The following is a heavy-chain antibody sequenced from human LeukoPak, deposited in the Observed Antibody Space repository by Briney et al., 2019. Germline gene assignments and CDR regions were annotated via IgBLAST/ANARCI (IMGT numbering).Heavy chain of an antibody. V-gene: IGHV3-33*01. CDR3: ARDENYSGSSFLHDGGAFDI. J-gene: IGHJ3*02. D-gene: IGHD1-26*01. Sequence: SGGSLRLSCAASGFTFSSYGMHWVRQAPGKGLEWVAVIWYDGSNKYYADSVKGRFTISRDNSKNTLYLQMNSLRAEDTAVYYCARDENYSGSSFLHDGGAFDIWGQGTMVTVSS. CDR2: IWYDGSNK. CDR1: GFTFSSYG.